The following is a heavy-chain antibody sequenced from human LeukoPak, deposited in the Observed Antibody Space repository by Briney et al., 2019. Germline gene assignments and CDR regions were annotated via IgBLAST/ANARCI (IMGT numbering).Heavy chain of an antibody. V-gene: IGHV3-30-3*01. Sequence: GGSLRLSCAAFGFTFSSYAMHWVRQAPGKGLEWVAVISYDGSNKYYADSVKGRFTISRDNSKNTLYLQMNSLRAEDTAVYYCARGIDPGYSYGPFDYWGQGTLVTVSS. CDR2: ISYDGSNK. CDR1: GFTFSSYA. CDR3: ARGIDPGYSYGPFDY. D-gene: IGHD5-18*01. J-gene: IGHJ4*02.